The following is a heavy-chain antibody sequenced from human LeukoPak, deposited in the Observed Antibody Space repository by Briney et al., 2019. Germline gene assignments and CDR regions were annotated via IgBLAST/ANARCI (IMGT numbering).Heavy chain of an antibody. J-gene: IGHJ4*02. CDR1: GFTFSSYA. CDR3: AQVGSQLLTFDY. V-gene: IGHV3-23*01. Sequence: GGSLRLSCAASGFTFSSYAMGWVRQPPGKGLEWVSAICGSGGSTYYADSVKVPFTISRDNSKNTLYLKINRLRAEATDVYSCAQVGSQLLTFDYWGQGTLVTVSS. D-gene: IGHD2-2*01. CDR2: ICGSGGST.